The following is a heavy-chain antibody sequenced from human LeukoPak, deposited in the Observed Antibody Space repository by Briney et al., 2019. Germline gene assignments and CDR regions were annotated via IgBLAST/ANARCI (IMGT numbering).Heavy chain of an antibody. CDR3: TRGLTDYGGNPGSVYYSDY. CDR1: GFSFSTYS. J-gene: IGHJ4*02. CDR2: ISSSSSYI. V-gene: IGHV3-21*01. D-gene: IGHD4-17*01. Sequence: PGGSLRLSCTASGFSFSTYSMTWVRQAPGKGLEWVSSISSSSSYIYYADSLKGRFTISRDNAKNSLYLQMNSLRAEGTAVYFCTRGLTDYGGNPGSVYYSDYWGQGTLVTVSS.